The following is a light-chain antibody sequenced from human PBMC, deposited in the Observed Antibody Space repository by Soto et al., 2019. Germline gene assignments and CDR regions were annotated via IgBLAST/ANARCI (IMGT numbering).Light chain of an antibody. CDR1: QSVLYSSNNKNY. V-gene: IGKV4-1*01. Sequence: DIVMTQSPDSLAVSLGERATINCKSSQSVLYSSNNKNYLAWYQQKPGQPPKLLIYWASTRESGVPDRFSGSGSGTDFTLTIRSLQAEDVAVYYCQQYYSTPFTFGPGPKVDIK. J-gene: IGKJ3*01. CDR3: QQYYSTPFT. CDR2: WAS.